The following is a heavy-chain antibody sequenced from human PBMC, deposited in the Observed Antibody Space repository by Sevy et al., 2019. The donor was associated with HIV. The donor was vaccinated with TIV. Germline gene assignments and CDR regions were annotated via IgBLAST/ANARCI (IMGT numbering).Heavy chain of an antibody. Sequence: SETLSLTCAVYGGSFSGYYWSWIRQPPGKGLEWIGEINHSGSTNYNPSLKSRVTISVDTSKNQFSLKLSSVTAADTAVYYCARGGEYCSSTSCYSDYWGQGTLVTVSS. D-gene: IGHD2-2*01. CDR1: GGSFSGYY. V-gene: IGHV4-34*01. CDR2: INHSGST. J-gene: IGHJ4*02. CDR3: ARGGEYCSSTSCYSDY.